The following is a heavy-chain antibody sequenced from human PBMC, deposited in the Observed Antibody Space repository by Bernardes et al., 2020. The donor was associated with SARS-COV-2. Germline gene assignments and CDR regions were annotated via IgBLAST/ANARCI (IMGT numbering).Heavy chain of an antibody. V-gene: IGHV3-30*18. Sequence: GGSLRLSCAASGFTFSSYGMHWVRQAPGKGLEWVAVISYDGSNKYYVDSVKGRFTISRDNSKNTLYLQMNSLRAEDTAVYYCAKDHMWLRSLYGMDVWGQGTSVTVSS. D-gene: IGHD5-12*01. CDR1: GFTFSSYG. CDR2: ISYDGSNK. J-gene: IGHJ6*02. CDR3: AKDHMWLRSLYGMDV.